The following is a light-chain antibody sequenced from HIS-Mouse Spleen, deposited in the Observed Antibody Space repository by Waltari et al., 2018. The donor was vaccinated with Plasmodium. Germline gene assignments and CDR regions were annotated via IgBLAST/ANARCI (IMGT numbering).Light chain of an antibody. Sequence: IQMTQSPSSLSASVGDRVTITCRASQSISSYLNWYQQKPGKAPKLLIYAASSLQSGVPSRFSGSGSGTDFTLTISSLRPEDFATYYCQQSYSTWTFGQGTKVEIK. V-gene: IGKV1-39*01. CDR3: QQSYSTWT. CDR1: QSISSY. J-gene: IGKJ1*01. CDR2: AAS.